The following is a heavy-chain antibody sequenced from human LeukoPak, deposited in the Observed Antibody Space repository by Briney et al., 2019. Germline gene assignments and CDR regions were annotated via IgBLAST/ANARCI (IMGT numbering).Heavy chain of an antibody. CDR3: AAESRPYSGSSRYGMDV. D-gene: IGHD1-26*01. J-gene: IGHJ6*02. CDR2: IFVGSGNT. Sequence: SVKVSCKASGFTFTSSAMQWLRQARGQRLEWIGWIFVGSGNTNYAQKFQERVTITRDMSTSTAYMELSSLRSEDTAVYYCAAESRPYSGSSRYGMDVWGQGTTVTVSS. CDR1: GFTFTSSA. V-gene: IGHV1-58*02.